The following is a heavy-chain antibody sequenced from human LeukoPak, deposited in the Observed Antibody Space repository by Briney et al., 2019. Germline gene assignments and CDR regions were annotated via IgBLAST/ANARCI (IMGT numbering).Heavy chain of an antibody. CDR3: ARHLSPRGYSYGWGYFDL. CDR2: IYYSGST. Sequence: SETLSLTCTVSVGSLRSSSYYWGWIRQPPGKGLEWIGRIYYSGSTYYNPSLKSRVTISVDTSKNQFSLKLSSVTAAGTAVYYCARHLSPRGYSYGWGYFDLWGRGTLVTVSS. V-gene: IGHV4-39*01. J-gene: IGHJ2*01. CDR1: VGSLRSSSYY. D-gene: IGHD5-18*01.